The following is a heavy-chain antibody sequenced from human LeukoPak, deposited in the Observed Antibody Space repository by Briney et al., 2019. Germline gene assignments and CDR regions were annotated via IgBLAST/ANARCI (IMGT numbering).Heavy chain of an antibody. CDR2: IYYSGST. CDR1: GGSISSYY. V-gene: IGHV4-59*01. J-gene: IGHJ5*02. CDR3: ARGGSSWYNWFDP. Sequence: SVTLSLTCTVSGGSISSYYWSWIRQPPGKGLEWIGYIYYSGSTDYNPSLKSRVTISVDTSKNQFSLKLSSVTAADTAVYYCARGGSSWYNWFDPWGQGTLVTVSS. D-gene: IGHD6-13*01.